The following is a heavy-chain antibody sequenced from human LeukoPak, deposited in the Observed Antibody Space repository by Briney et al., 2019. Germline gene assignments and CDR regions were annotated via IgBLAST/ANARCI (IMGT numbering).Heavy chain of an antibody. CDR3: ARVGRAFTARSSFFDY. CDR2: INPNSGGT. Sequence: ASVKVSCKASGYTFSGYYMHWVRQAPGQGPEWMGWINPNSGGTNYAQKFQGRVTMTRDTSISPAYMELIRLRSADTAVYYCARVGRAFTARSSFFDYWGQGTLVTVSS. V-gene: IGHV1-2*02. CDR1: GYTFSGYY. D-gene: IGHD6-6*01. J-gene: IGHJ4*02.